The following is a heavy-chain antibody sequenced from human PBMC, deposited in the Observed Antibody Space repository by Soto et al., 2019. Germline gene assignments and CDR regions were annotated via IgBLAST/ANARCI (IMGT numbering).Heavy chain of an antibody. Sequence: TGGSLRLSCAASGFTFSSYSINWVRQAPGKGLEGVSYISSSSSTIYYADSVKGRFTISRDNSKNTLYLQMNSLRAEDTAVYYCAKIYGDDAFDIWGQGTMVTVSS. D-gene: IGHD4-17*01. CDR1: GFTFSSYS. CDR2: ISSSSSTI. CDR3: AKIYGDDAFDI. V-gene: IGHV3-48*01. J-gene: IGHJ3*02.